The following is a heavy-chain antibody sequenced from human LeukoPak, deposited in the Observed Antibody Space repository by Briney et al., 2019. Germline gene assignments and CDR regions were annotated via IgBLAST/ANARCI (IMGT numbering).Heavy chain of an antibody. CDR2: ISWNSGYI. V-gene: IGHV3-9*01. CDR1: GFTFDNYA. CDR3: AKVRGTYSSGYFFDY. Sequence: PGRSLRLSCAASGFTFDNYAMHWVRQAPGKGLEWLSIISWNSGYIGYADSVKGRFTISRDNGKKSLDLQMNSLRAEDTAFYYCAKVRGTYSSGYFFDYWGQGTLVTVSS. J-gene: IGHJ4*02. D-gene: IGHD6-19*01.